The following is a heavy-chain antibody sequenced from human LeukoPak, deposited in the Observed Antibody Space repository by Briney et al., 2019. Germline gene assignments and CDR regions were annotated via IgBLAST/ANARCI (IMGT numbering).Heavy chain of an antibody. Sequence: SETLSLTCAVSGGSFSGYYWSWIRHPPGKGLERGGEINHSGSTNYNPPLKRRATISVPTSKHQFSLKLSSVTAADTAVYYSARGRTLFDYWGQGTLVTVSS. CDR1: GGSFSGYY. D-gene: IGHD1-14*01. CDR2: INHSGST. V-gene: IGHV4-34*01. J-gene: IGHJ4*02. CDR3: ARGRTLFDY.